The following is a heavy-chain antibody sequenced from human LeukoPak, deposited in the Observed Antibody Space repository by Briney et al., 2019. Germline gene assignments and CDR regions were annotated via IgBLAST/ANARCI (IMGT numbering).Heavy chain of an antibody. CDR3: ARERIAAAGIYYYYYGMDV. CDR1: GFTFNDYG. Sequence: GRSLRLSCAASGFTFNDYGMHWVRQAPGKGLEWVAVIWYDGSNKYYADSVKGRFTISRDNSKNTLFLQMNSLRAEDTAVYYCARERIAAAGIYYYYYGMDVWGQGTTVTVSS. CDR2: IWYDGSNK. D-gene: IGHD6-13*01. J-gene: IGHJ6*02. V-gene: IGHV3-33*01.